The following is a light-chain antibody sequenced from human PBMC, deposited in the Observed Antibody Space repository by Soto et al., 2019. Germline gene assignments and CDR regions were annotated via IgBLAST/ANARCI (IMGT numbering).Light chain of an antibody. Sequence: DIVMTQSPDSLAVSLGERATINCKSSQSVLYSSNNKNYLAWYQQKPGQPPKLLIYWASTRESGVPDRFIGSGSGTDFTLTITCLQAEDVAVYYCQQYYTTPPTFGQGTKVEIK. CDR2: WAS. CDR1: QSVLYSSNNKNY. V-gene: IGKV4-1*01. CDR3: QQYYTTPPT. J-gene: IGKJ1*01.